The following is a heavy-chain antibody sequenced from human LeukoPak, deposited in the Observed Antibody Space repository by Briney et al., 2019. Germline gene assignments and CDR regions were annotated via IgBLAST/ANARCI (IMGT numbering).Heavy chain of an antibody. J-gene: IGHJ3*02. CDR3: ARAWGSYDSFDI. D-gene: IGHD3-16*01. CDR2: IYGDGSIT. CDR1: GFTFSKYW. Sequence: PGGELRLSCAASGFTFSKYWMHWVRQAPGKGLVWVSRIYGDGSITTHADSVKGRFTTSRDNAKNTVYLQMNSLRAEDTAVYYCARAWGSYDSFDIWGPGTRVTLFS. V-gene: IGHV3-74*01.